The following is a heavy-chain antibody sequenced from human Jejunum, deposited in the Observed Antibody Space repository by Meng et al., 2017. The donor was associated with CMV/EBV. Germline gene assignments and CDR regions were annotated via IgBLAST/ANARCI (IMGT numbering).Heavy chain of an antibody. J-gene: IGHJ4*02. CDR1: GFSFPDSR. V-gene: IGHV3-21*06. CDR2: ISSYGTFL. Sequence: SCAAYGFSFPDSRMNWVRQTPGKGLAWVSSISSYGTFLYYTDSVKGRFTISRDNAKNSLYLQMNSLRVDDTAVYYCGRGLYSDYEVGFWGQGTLVTVSS. CDR3: GRGLYSDYEVGF. D-gene: IGHD4-11*01.